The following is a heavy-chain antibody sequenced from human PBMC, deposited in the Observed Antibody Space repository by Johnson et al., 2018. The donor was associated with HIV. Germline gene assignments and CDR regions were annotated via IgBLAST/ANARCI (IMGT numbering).Heavy chain of an antibody. CDR1: GFTFDDYA. CDR2: ISWDGGST. D-gene: IGHD6-13*01. V-gene: IGHV3-43*01. J-gene: IGHJ3*02. Sequence: VQLVESGGVVVQPGGSLRLSCAASGFTFDDYAMHWVRQAPGKGLEWVSLISWDGGSTYYADSVKGRFTISRDNSKNSLYLQMNSLRTEDTALYYCAKGRGSNWYTGAFDIWGQGTMVTVSA. CDR3: AKGRGSNWYTGAFDI.